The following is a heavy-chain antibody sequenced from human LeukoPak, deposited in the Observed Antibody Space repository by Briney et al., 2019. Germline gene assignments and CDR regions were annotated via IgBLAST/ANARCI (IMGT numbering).Heavy chain of an antibody. J-gene: IGHJ4*02. CDR1: GGSISSYY. Sequence: SETLCLTCTVSGGSISSYYWSWIRQPPGKGLEWIGYIYYSGSTNYNPSLKSRVTISVDTSKNQFSLKLSSVTAADTAVYYCARERRYCSGGSCLPGYYFDYWGQGTLVTVSS. V-gene: IGHV4-59*01. D-gene: IGHD2-15*01. CDR2: IYYSGST. CDR3: ARERRYCSGGSCLPGYYFDY.